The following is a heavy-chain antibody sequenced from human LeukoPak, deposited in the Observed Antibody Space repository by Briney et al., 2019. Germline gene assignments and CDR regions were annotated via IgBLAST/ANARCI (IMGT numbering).Heavy chain of an antibody. CDR1: GYTFTSYG. J-gene: IGHJ5*02. V-gene: IGHV1-18*01. CDR2: ISAYNGNT. CDR3: ARDIVVVPAAMGINWFDP. Sequence: ASVKVSCKASGYTFTSYGISWVRQAPGQGLEWMGWISAYNGNTNYAQKLQGRVTMTTDTSTSTAYMELRSLRSDDTAVYYCARDIVVVPAAMGINWFDPWGQGTLVTVSS. D-gene: IGHD2-2*01.